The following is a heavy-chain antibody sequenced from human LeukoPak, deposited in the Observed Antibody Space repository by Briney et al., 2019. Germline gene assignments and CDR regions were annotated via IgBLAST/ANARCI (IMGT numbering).Heavy chain of an antibody. J-gene: IGHJ6*02. Sequence: GGSLRLSCAASGFTFSSYSMNWVRQAPGKGLESVSSISSSSSYKYYADSVKGRFTVSRDNAKHSLYRQMNSLRAEDTAVYYCARDSFGGAGSYPHPYYYYYGMDVWGQGTTVTVSS. V-gene: IGHV3-21*01. CDR2: ISSSSSYK. D-gene: IGHD3-10*01. CDR3: ARDSFGGAGSYPHPYYYYYGMDV. CDR1: GFTFSSYS.